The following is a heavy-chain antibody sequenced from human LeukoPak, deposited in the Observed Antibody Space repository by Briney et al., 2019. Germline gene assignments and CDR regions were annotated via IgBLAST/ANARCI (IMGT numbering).Heavy chain of an antibody. CDR1: GYTFTGYY. D-gene: IGHD2-2*01. Sequence: ASVKVSCKASGYTFTGYYMHWVRQAPGQGLEWMGWINPNSGGTNYAQKFQGRVTMTRDTSISTAYMELSRLRSDDTAVYYCARDQAGVVVPAAEYYYYGMDVWGQGTTVTVSS. CDR2: INPNSGGT. J-gene: IGHJ6*02. CDR3: ARDQAGVVVPAAEYYYYGMDV. V-gene: IGHV1-2*02.